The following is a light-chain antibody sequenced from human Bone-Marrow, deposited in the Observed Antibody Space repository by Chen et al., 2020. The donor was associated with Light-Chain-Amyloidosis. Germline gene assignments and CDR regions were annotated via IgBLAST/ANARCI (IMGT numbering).Light chain of an antibody. Sequence: IVLTQSPATLSLSPGERVTLSCRASQSVSSYLAWYQQKPGQAPRLLIYDASNRATGIPARFSGSGSGTDFTLTISSLEPEDFAVYYCQQRSNWPTFGGGTKVEIK. CDR3: QQRSNWPT. V-gene: IGKV3-11*01. CDR1: QSVSSY. J-gene: IGKJ4*01. CDR2: DAS.